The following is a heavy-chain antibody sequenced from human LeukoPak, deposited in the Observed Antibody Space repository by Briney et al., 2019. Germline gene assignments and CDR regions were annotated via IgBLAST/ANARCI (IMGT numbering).Heavy chain of an antibody. J-gene: IGHJ6*03. CDR2: ISYDGSNK. CDR3: ARALGGYFLYYYYYMDV. V-gene: IGHV3-30*03. D-gene: IGHD2-21*02. Sequence: GGSLRLSCAASGFTFSSYGMHWVRQAPGKGLEWVAVISYDGSNKYYADSVKGRFTISRDNAKNSLYLQMNSLRAEDTAVYYCARALGGYFLYYYYYMDVWGKGTTVTVSS. CDR1: GFTFSSYG.